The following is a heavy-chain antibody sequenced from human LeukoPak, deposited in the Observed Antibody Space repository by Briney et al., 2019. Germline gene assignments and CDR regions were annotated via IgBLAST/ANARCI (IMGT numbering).Heavy chain of an antibody. CDR2: ITGSGGST. J-gene: IGHJ4*02. Sequence: GGSLRLSCAASGFTLSNYATSWVRQAPGKGLEWVSVITGSGGSTYYADSVKGRFTISRDNSKNTLYLQMNSLRAEDTAVYYCAKVINGWYNFDYWGQGTLVTVSS. D-gene: IGHD1-14*01. CDR1: GFTLSNYA. CDR3: AKVINGWYNFDY. V-gene: IGHV3-23*01.